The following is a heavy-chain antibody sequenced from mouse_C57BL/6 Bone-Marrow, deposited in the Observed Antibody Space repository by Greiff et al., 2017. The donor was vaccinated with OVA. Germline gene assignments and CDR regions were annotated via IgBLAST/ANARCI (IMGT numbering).Heavy chain of an antibody. CDR2: IYPRSGNT. V-gene: IGHV1-81*01. Sequence: VKLQESGAELARPGASVKLSCKASGYTFTSYGISWVKQRTGQGLEWIGEIYPRSGNTYYNEKFKGKATLTADKSSSTAYMELRSLTSEDSAVYFCASRDDYESFDYWGQGTTLTVSS. CDR3: ASRDDYESFDY. CDR1: GYTFTSYG. J-gene: IGHJ2*01. D-gene: IGHD2-4*01.